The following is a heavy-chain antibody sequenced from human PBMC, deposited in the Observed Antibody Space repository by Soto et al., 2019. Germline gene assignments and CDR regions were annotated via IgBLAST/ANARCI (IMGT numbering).Heavy chain of an antibody. CDR1: RFIFNTNS. D-gene: IGHD2-8*01. CDR3: AKGAVSARRFDY. V-gene: IGHV3-23*01. CDR2: ISSRGDET. J-gene: IGHJ4*02. Sequence: EVQLLESGGGLVQPGGSLRLSCAASRFIFNTNSMTCVRQAPGKGLEWVSSISSRGDETYYADAVKGRFTISRDNSKNTLYLQMSSLRAEDTAVYYCAKGAVSARRFDYWGQGTLVLVSS.